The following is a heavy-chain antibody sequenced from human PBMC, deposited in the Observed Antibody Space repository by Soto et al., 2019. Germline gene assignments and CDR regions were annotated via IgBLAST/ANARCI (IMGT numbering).Heavy chain of an antibody. J-gene: IGHJ4*02. V-gene: IGHV3-21*06. CDR3: ARRAVTTYHFFDY. CDR1: GFAFSSFD. Sequence: GGSLRLSCATSGFAFSSFDMDWVRQAPGKGLEWVSSIHRASTYIYYADSVRGRFTISRDNAKSSLYLQMNSLTVEDTAVYYCARRAVTTYHFFDYWGQGALVTVSS. D-gene: IGHD4-17*01. CDR2: IHRASTYI.